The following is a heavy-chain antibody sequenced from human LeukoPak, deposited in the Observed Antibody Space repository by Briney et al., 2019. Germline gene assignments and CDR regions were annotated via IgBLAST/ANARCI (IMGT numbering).Heavy chain of an antibody. Sequence: GASVKVSCKASGYTFTGYYMHWVRQAPGQGLEWMGWINPNSGGTNYAQKFQGWVTMTRDTSISTAYMELSRLRSDDTAVYYCARIVSFEVVTSPRAFDIWGQGTMVTVSS. CDR2: INPNSGGT. CDR1: GYTFTGYY. J-gene: IGHJ3*02. D-gene: IGHD3-3*01. V-gene: IGHV1-2*04. CDR3: ARIVSFEVVTSPRAFDI.